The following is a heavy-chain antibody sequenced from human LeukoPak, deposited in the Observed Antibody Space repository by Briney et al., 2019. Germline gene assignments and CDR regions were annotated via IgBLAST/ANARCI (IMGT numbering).Heavy chain of an antibody. J-gene: IGHJ5*02. V-gene: IGHV1-69*01. D-gene: IGHD2-21*02. CDR3: AREHAYCGGDCSTAAGWFDP. Sequence: SVNVSCKASGGTFSSYAISWVRQAPGQGLEWMGGIIPIFGTANYAQKFQGRVTITADESTSTAYMELSSLRSEDTAVYYCAREHAYCGGDCSTAAGWFDPWGQGTLVTVSS. CDR2: IIPIFGTA. CDR1: GGTFSSYA.